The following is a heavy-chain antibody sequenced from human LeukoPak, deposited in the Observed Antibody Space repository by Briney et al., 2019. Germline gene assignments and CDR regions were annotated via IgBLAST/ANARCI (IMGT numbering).Heavy chain of an antibody. CDR1: GFTFSSYG. V-gene: IGHV3-30*03. Sequence: GGSLRLSCAASGFTFSSYGMHWVRQAPGKGLEWVAVISYDGSNKYYADSVKGRFTISRDNSKNTLYLQMNSLRAEDTAAYYCARVPGRQYYDPYWGQGTLVTVSS. J-gene: IGHJ4*02. CDR2: ISYDGSNK. CDR3: ARVPGRQYYDPY. D-gene: IGHD3-22*01.